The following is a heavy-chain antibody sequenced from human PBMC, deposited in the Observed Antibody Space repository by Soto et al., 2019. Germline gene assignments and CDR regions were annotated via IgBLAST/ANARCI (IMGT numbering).Heavy chain of an antibody. CDR2: VWYDGGNG. D-gene: IGHD6-6*01. J-gene: IGHJ6*02. Sequence: GGSQRLSCTASGFIFSNFGMHWVRQAPGKGLEWVAGVWYDGGNGVSAESVKGRFTISRDNSKNTLYLQMTSLRAEDTAVYYCARDPRTARASAMDVWGQGTTVTVS. V-gene: IGHV3-33*01. CDR1: GFIFSNFG. CDR3: ARDPRTARASAMDV.